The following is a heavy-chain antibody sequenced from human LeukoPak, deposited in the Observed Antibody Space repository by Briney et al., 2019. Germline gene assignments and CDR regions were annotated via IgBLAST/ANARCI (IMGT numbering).Heavy chain of an antibody. CDR2: IKQDGSET. CDR3: ARDGEMPTIYFDY. J-gene: IGHJ4*02. CDR1: GFTFSSHW. Sequence: PEGSLRLSCAVSGFTFSSHWMSWVRQAPGKGLEWVANIKQDGSETYYVDSVKGRFTISRDNAKNSLFLQMNSLRAEDTAVYYCARDGEMPTIYFDYWGQGTLVTVSS. V-gene: IGHV3-7*01. D-gene: IGHD5-24*01.